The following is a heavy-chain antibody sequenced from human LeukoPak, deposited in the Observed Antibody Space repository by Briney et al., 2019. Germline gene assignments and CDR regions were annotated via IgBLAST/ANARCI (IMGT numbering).Heavy chain of an antibody. CDR3: AKDHPDCRGTSCLLFDC. J-gene: IGHJ4*02. V-gene: IGHV3-23*01. Sequence: PGGSLRLSCAASGFTFSRYAMRWVGQAPGKGVEGVSHITRGGGRTYYADYVKGRFTIYRDNAKKKLHIEMNRLRAEETGIYMCAKDHPDCRGTSCLLFDCWGQGTLVTVSS. CDR2: ITRGGGRT. CDR1: GFTFSRYA. D-gene: IGHD2-2*01.